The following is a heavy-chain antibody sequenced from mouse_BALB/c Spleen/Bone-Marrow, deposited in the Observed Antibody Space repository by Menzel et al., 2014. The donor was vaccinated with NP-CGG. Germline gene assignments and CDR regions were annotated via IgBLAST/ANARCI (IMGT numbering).Heavy chain of an antibody. CDR2: ISSGSSTV. D-gene: IGHD1-1*01. Sequence: EVKLMESGGGLVQPGGSRKLSCAASGFTFSSFGMHWVRQAPEKGLEWVAYISSGSSTVYYADKVMGRFTISRDNPKNTLFLQMTSLRSEDTAKYYCARSGSSSGYFDYWGQGTTLTVSS. J-gene: IGHJ2*01. CDR3: ARSGSSSGYFDY. V-gene: IGHV5-17*02. CDR1: GFTFSSFG.